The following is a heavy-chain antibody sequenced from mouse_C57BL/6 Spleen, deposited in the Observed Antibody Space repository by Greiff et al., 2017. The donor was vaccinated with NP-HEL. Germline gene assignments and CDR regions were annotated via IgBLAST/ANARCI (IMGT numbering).Heavy chain of an antibody. V-gene: IGHV14-4*01. D-gene: IGHD1-1*01. CDR1: GFNIKDDY. CDR2: IDPDNGDT. Sequence: VQLQQSGAELVRPGASVKLSCKASGFNIKDDYMHWVKQRPEPGLEWIGWIDPDNGDTASTSKFQGKATITADTSHNTASLQLCRLSSEDTAVYYCRLRLDYWGPGPSVTVSS. CDR3: RLRLDY. J-gene: IGHJ4*01.